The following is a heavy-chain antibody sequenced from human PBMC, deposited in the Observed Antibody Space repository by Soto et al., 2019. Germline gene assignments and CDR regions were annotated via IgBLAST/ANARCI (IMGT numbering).Heavy chain of an antibody. D-gene: IGHD6-19*01. CDR1: GGSVSSGSYY. Sequence: QVQLQESGPGLVKPSETLSLTCTVSGGSVSSGSYYWSWIRQPPGKGLEWIGYIYYSGSTNYNPALKSRVAISVDTSKNQFPPKLNSVTAADTAVYYCASYSSGWYDVSYWGQGTLVTVSS. J-gene: IGHJ4*02. V-gene: IGHV4-61*01. CDR3: ASYSSGWYDVSY. CDR2: IYYSGST.